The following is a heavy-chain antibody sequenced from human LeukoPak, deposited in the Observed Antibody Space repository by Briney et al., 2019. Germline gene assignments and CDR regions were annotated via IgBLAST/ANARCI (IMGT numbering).Heavy chain of an antibody. V-gene: IGHV3-21*01. Sequence: GGSLRLSCAASGFTFCSYNMSWVRQAPGKGLEWVSYISSSGSYIYYADSVKGRFTISRDNAKNSLYLQMNSLRAVNTAVYYCASTSWGVPAAKGAFDIWGQGTMVTVSS. D-gene: IGHD2-2*01. J-gene: IGHJ3*02. CDR1: GFTFCSYN. CDR2: ISSSGSYI. CDR3: ASTSWGVPAAKGAFDI.